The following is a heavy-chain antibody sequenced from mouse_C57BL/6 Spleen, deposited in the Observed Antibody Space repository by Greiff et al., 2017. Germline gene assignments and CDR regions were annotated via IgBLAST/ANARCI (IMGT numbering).Heavy chain of an antibody. D-gene: IGHD4-1*01. Sequence: QVQLQQPGTELVKPGASVKLSCKASGYTFTSYWMHWVKQSPGQGLEWIGNINPSNGGTNYNEKFKSKATLTVDKSSSTAYMQLSSLTSEDSAVYYCARFRVNWEGWFAYWGQGTLVTVSA. CDR1: GYTFTSYW. J-gene: IGHJ3*01. V-gene: IGHV1-53*01. CDR3: ARFRVNWEGWFAY. CDR2: INPSNGGT.